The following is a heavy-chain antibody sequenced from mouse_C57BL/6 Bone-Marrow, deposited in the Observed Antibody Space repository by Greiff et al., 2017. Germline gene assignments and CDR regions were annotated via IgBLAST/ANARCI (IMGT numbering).Heavy chain of an antibody. V-gene: IGHV1-7*01. CDR2: INPSSGYT. CDR3: ARWGYGSSYLRDYYAMDY. Sequence: VQLKESGAELAKPGASVKLSCKASGYTFTSYWMHWVKQRPGQGLEWIGYINPSSGYTKYNQKFKDKATLTADKSSSTAYMQLSSLTYEDSAVYYCARWGYGSSYLRDYYAMDYWGQGTSVTVSS. J-gene: IGHJ4*01. D-gene: IGHD1-1*01. CDR1: GYTFTSYW.